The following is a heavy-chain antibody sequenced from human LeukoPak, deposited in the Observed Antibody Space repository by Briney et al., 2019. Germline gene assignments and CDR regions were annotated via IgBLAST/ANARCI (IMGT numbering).Heavy chain of an antibody. CDR1: GDTFTSYY. J-gene: IGHJ5*02. Sequence: ASVKVSCKASGDTFTSYYMHWVRQAPGQGLEWMGIINPSGGSTSYAQKFQGRVTMTRDTSTSTVYMELSSLRSEDTAVYYCAREFGWNDGGGWFDPWGQGTLVTVSS. D-gene: IGHD1-1*01. CDR2: INPSGGST. V-gene: IGHV1-46*01. CDR3: AREFGWNDGGGWFDP.